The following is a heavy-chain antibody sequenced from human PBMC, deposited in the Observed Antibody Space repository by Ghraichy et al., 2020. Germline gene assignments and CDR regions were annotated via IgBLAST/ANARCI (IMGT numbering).Heavy chain of an antibody. CDR2: ISGSGAST. CDR1: AFTFSSYA. J-gene: IGHJ4*02. V-gene: IGHV3-23*01. D-gene: IGHD2-15*01. Sequence: GGSLRLSCAASAFTFSSYAMNWVRQAPGKGLEWVSSISGSGASTYYADSVKGRFTISRDNSKNTLYLQMNSLRAEDTAVYYCAKERSGGPLEYWGQGTLVTVSS. CDR3: AKERSGGPLEY.